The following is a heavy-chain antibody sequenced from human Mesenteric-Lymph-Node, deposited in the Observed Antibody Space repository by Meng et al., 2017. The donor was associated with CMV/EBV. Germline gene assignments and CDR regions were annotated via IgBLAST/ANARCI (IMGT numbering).Heavy chain of an antibody. Sequence: GESLKISCAASGFTFSSYEMNWVRQAPGKGLEWVSSISDSGHTTYHADSVKGRFTISRDNSKNTVYLQMNSLTAEDTALYYCAKDMFSSSAVTYFDSWGQGTLVTVSS. CDR1: GFTFSSYE. V-gene: IGHV3-23*01. D-gene: IGHD6-19*01. CDR3: AKDMFSSSAVTYFDS. CDR2: ISDSGHTT. J-gene: IGHJ4*02.